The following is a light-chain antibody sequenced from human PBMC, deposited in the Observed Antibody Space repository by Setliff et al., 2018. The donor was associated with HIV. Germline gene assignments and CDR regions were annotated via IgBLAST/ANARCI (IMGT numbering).Light chain of an antibody. CDR3: CSYAYSDSWI. CDR1: SSDIGTYNF. J-gene: IGLJ2*01. CDR2: EVS. V-gene: IGLV2-23*02. Sequence: QSALTQPASVSGSPGQSITISCTGSSSDIGTYNFVSWYQQYPNKAPKVVIYEVSVRPSGISNRFSGSKSGNTASLTISRLQPEDDADYYCCSYAYSDSWIFGGGTKVTVL.